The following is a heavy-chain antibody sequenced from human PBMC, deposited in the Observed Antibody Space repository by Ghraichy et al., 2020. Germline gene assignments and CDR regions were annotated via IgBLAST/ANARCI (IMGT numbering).Heavy chain of an antibody. CDR3: ATSKGSSDSRTSLDY. D-gene: IGHD6-19*01. Sequence: ASVKVSCKASGYTFTGYYMHWVRQAPGQGLEWMGWINPNSGGTNYAQKFQGWVTMTRDTSISTAYMELSRLTSDDTAVYYCATSKGSSDSRTSLDYWGQGTLVTVSS. V-gene: IGHV1-2*04. CDR1: GYTFTGYY. CDR2: INPNSGGT. J-gene: IGHJ4*02.